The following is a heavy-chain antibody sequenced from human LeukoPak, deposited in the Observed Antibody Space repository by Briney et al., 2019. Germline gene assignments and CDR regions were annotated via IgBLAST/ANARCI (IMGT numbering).Heavy chain of an antibody. CDR3: AKMGVGGVGTYYYYMDV. CDR1: GFDFSGYS. CDR2: MTSASSYM. V-gene: IGHV3-21*01. J-gene: IGHJ6*03. Sequence: GGSLRLSCAASGFDFSGYSMNWVRQAPGKGLEWVSSMTSASSYMDYADPVRGRFTISRDNAKNSLYLQMNSLRAEDTAVYYCAKMGVGGVGTYYYYMDVWGKGTTVTVSS. D-gene: IGHD1-26*01.